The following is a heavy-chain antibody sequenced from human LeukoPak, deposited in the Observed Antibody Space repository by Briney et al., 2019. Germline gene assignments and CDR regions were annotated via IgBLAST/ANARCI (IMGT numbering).Heavy chain of an antibody. V-gene: IGHV4-34*01. CDR1: GVSFSGYY. J-gene: IGHJ3*02. CDR2: INHSGST. Sequence: SETLSLTCAVYGVSFSGYYWIWIRQPPRKGLDGIGEINHSGSTNYNPSLKSRVTISVDTSKNQFSLKLSSVTAADTAVYYCARDTYYDFWSGQHDAFDIWGQGTMVTVSS. CDR3: ARDTYYDFWSGQHDAFDI. D-gene: IGHD3-3*01.